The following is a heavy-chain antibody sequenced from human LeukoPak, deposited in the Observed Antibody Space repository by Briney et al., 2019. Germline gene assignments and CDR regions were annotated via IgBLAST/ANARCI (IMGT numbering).Heavy chain of an antibody. CDR2: ISVYNGNT. CDR3: ARQYGSGSYSWFDP. V-gene: IGHV1-18*01. J-gene: IGHJ5*02. Sequence: ASVKVSRKASGYPFYTYGISWVRQAPGQGLEWMGWISVYNGNTNYAQKLQGRLTLTTDTSTSSAYMELRSLRSDDTAMYYCARQYGSGSYSWFDPWGQGTLVTVSS. D-gene: IGHD3-10*01. CDR1: GYPFYTYG.